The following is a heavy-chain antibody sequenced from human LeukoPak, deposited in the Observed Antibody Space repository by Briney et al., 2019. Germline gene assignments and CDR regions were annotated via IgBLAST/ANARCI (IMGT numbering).Heavy chain of an antibody. Sequence: ASVKVSCKASGYTFTSYGISWVRQAPGQGLEWMGWISAYNGNTNYAQKLQGRVTMTTDTSTSTAYMELRSLRSDDTAVYYCARLGYCSSTSCYTGTPFDYWGQGTLVTVSS. CDR3: ARLGYCSSTSCYTGTPFDY. CDR1: GYTFTSYG. V-gene: IGHV1-18*01. J-gene: IGHJ4*02. CDR2: ISAYNGNT. D-gene: IGHD2-2*02.